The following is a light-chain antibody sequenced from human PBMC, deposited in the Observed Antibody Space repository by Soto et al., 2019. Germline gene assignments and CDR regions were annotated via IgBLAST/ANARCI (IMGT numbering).Light chain of an antibody. CDR3: QQYGSSRT. CDR1: QSVSSSY. J-gene: IGKJ1*01. Sequence: SVFTLSPSTPSLSSGERATLSCRASQSVSSSYLAWYKQKPGQAPRLLIYGASSRATGIPDRFSGSGSGTDFTLTISRLEPEDFAVYYCQQYGSSRTFGQGTKVDIK. V-gene: IGKV3-20*01. CDR2: GAS.